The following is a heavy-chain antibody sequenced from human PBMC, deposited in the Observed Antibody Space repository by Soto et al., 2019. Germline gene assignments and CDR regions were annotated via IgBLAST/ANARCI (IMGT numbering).Heavy chain of an antibody. V-gene: IGHV3-33*01. CDR3: ARDLRNYDILTGYYLPDY. CDR1: GFTFSSYG. J-gene: IGHJ4*02. Sequence: GGSLRLSCAASGFTFSSYGMHWVRQAPGKGLEWVAVIWYDGSNKYYADSVKGRFTISRDNSKNTLYLQMNSLRAEDTAVYYCARDLRNYDILTGYYLPDYWGQGTLVTVSS. CDR2: IWYDGSNK. D-gene: IGHD3-9*01.